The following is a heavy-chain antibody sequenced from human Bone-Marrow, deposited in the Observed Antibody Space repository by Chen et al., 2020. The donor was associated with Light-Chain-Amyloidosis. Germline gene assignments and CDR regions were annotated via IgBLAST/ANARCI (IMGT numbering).Heavy chain of an antibody. V-gene: IGHV3-53*02. D-gene: IGHD7-27*01. CDR1: GFTVSGHY. Sequence: EVQLVETGGGLIQPGGSLRLSCAASGFTVSGHYLGWVRQPPGKGLEWVSVSYKSGSTDYADSVKGRFTTSTDNSKNTLYLQMNSLRADDTALYDCSTSGVNWGPDALDIWGQGTMVTVSS. CDR3: STSGVNWGPDALDI. CDR2: SYKSGST. J-gene: IGHJ3*02.